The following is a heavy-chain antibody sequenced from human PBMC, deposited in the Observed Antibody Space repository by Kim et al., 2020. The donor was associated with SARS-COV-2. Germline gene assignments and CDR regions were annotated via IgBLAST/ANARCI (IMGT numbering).Heavy chain of an antibody. CDR3: AKEISGGYRYAYYFDY. D-gene: IGHD5-12*01. J-gene: IGHJ4*02. Sequence: SVKGRFTSYRDDAKNYLYLQMNSMRAEDTAFYYCAKEISGGYRYAYYFDYWGQGTLVTVSS. V-gene: IGHV3-9*01.